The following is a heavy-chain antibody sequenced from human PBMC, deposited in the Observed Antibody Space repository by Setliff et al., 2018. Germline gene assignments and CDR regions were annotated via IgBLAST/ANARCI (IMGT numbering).Heavy chain of an antibody. V-gene: IGHV1-18*01. J-gene: IGHJ4*02. D-gene: IGHD3-22*01. CDR1: GYTFTNYG. CDR2: INNYSFKT. CDR3: ARINFYVSSGYYYAPDF. Sequence: GASVKVSCKTSGYTFTNYGINWVRQAPGQGLEWMGWINNYSFKTNSPQKFLDRVTVTTDTSATTAYMELKNLRSDDTAVYYCARINFYVSSGYYYAPDFWGQGTLVTVSS.